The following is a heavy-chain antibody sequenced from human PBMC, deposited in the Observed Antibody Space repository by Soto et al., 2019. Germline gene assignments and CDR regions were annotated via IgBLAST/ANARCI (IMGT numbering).Heavy chain of an antibody. D-gene: IGHD1-26*01. J-gene: IGHJ4*02. Sequence: ESLKISCETSGYSFTIYWITWVRQMPGKGLEWMGRIDPDDSYTIYNPSFRGHVTISADESIRTAYLQWSSLKASDTAMYYCARHELGRGEPNDFWGQGTLVTVSS. CDR3: ARHELGRGEPNDF. CDR1: GYSFTIYW. CDR2: IDPDDSYT. V-gene: IGHV5-10-1*01.